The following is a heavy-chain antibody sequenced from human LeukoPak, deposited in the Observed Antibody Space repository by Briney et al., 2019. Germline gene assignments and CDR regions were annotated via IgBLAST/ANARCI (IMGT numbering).Heavy chain of an antibody. Sequence: ETLSLTCTVSGGSINNYYWSWIRQPPGKGLEWMANIKQDGSEKYYVDSVKGRFTISRDNAKNLLYLQMNSLRAEDTAVYFCASWGRSPYAFDIWGQGTMVTVSS. J-gene: IGHJ3*02. D-gene: IGHD3-16*01. CDR1: GGSINNYY. CDR2: IKQDGSEK. V-gene: IGHV3-7*01. CDR3: ASWGRSPYAFDI.